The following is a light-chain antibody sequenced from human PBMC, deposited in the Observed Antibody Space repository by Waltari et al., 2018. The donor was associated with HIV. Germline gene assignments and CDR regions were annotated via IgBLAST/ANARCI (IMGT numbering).Light chain of an antibody. Sequence: QSALTQPASVSGSPGQSLTISCTGPDTDVGTYNYVSWFQHPPGKAPKLIISEVSNRPSGVSHRFSGSKSGNTASLIISGLQAEDEASYYCTSYTTTNTWVFGGGTNLTVL. CDR2: EVS. CDR3: TSYTTTNTWV. J-gene: IGLJ3*02. CDR1: DTDVGTYNY. V-gene: IGLV2-14*01.